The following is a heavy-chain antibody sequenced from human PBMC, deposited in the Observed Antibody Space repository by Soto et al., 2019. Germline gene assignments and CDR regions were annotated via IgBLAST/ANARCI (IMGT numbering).Heavy chain of an antibody. D-gene: IGHD2-21*01. V-gene: IGHV2-5*08. CDR1: GGSISSYYW. CDR2: IYWDDDK. J-gene: IGHJ4*02. Sequence: TLSLTCTVSGGSISSYYWSWIRQPPGKALEWLALIYWDDDKRYSPSLKSRLTITKDTSKNQVVLTMTNMDPVDTATYYCAHDSGSSRVWSLDYWGQGTLVTVSS. CDR3: AHDSGSSRVWSLDY.